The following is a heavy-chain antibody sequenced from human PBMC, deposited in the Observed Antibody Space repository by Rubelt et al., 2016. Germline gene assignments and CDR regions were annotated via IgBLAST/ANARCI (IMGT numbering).Heavy chain of an antibody. CDR2: ISVYNGNK. Sequence: QVQLVQSGAEVKKPGASVKVSCKASGYTFNSYGISWVRQAPGQGLEWMGWISVYNGNKKYAQKRQGRVTMTTGASTSTADRELRSLRSDDTAVYYCARGTMVRGAPDVWGQGTTVTVSS. V-gene: IGHV1-18*01. J-gene: IGHJ6*02. D-gene: IGHD3-10*01. CDR1: GYTFNSYG. CDR3: ARGTMVRGAPDV.